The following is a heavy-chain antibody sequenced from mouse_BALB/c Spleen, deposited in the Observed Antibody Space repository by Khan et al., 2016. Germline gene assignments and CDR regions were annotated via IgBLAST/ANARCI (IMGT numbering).Heavy chain of an antibody. Sequence: EVQLQESGPGLVKSSQSLSLTCSVTGYSITSGYYWYWIRQFPGNKLEWMGYISYDGTHNYNPSLKNRISITLDTSKNQFFLKLNSLTTVDPATFCCARGHREYYFDYVGQGTTLTVSS. J-gene: IGHJ2*01. CDR1: GYSITSGYY. CDR3: ARGHREYYFDY. CDR2: ISYDGTH. D-gene: IGHD2-14*01. V-gene: IGHV3-6*02.